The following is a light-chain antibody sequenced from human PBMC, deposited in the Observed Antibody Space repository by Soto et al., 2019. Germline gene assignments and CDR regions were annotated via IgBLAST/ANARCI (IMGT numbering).Light chain of an antibody. CDR3: QQTYTTLT. V-gene: IGKV1-39*01. CDR1: QTISSY. J-gene: IGKJ5*01. CDR2: AAS. Sequence: DIHMTHSPSSLSSSIVDRVTITCRASQTISSYLNWYQQKPGKAPKLLIYAASSLQSGVPSRFSGSGSGTDFTLTIYSLQPEDFATYYCQQTYTTLTLGQGTRLEIK.